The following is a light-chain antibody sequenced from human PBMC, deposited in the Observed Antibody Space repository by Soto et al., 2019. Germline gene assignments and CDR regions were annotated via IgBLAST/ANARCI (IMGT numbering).Light chain of an antibody. J-gene: IGKJ1*01. V-gene: IGKV1-5*03. CDR2: KAS. Sequence: DIQMTQSPSTLSASVGDRVTITCRASQSISSWLAWYQQKPGKAPKVLIYKASSLESGVPSRFSGSGSGTEFTLTISSLQPDDFATYYCQHYNNYFWTFCQGTKVEVK. CDR1: QSISSW. CDR3: QHYNNYFWT.